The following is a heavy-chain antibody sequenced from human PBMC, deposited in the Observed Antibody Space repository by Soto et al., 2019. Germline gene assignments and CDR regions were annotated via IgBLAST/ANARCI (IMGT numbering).Heavy chain of an antibody. D-gene: IGHD2-15*01. CDR3: AREEAVVTYYYYYGMDV. CDR1: GGSISSYY. V-gene: IGHV4-59*12. CDR2: IYYSGST. Sequence: SSETLSLTCTVSGGSISSYYWSWIRQPPGKGLEWIGYIYYSGSTNYNPSLKSRVTISVDTSKNQFSLKLSSVTAADTAVYYCAREEAVVTYYYYYGMDVWGQGTTVTVSS. J-gene: IGHJ6*02.